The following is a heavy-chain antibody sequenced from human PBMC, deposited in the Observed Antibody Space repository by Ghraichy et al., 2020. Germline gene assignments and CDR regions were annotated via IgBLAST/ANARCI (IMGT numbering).Heavy chain of an antibody. CDR2: IIPIFGTA. V-gene: IGHV1-69*13. J-gene: IGHJ3*02. CDR1: GGTFSSYA. CDR3: ARAPDSGSYYVDAFDI. D-gene: IGHD1-26*01. Sequence: SVKVSCKASGGTFSSYAISWVRQAPGQGLEWMGGIIPIFGTANYAQKFQGRVTITADESTSTAYMELSSLRSEDTAVYYCARAPDSGSYYVDAFDIWGQGTMVTVSS.